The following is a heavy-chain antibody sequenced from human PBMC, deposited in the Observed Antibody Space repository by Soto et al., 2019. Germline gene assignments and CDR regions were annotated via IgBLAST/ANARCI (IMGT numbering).Heavy chain of an antibody. D-gene: IGHD6-19*01. CDR3: VRESGVAADC. V-gene: IGHV3-74*01. J-gene: IGHJ4*02. CDR1: GFTFDSHW. CDR2: IKTDGYAA. Sequence: ESGGVLVQPGGSLRLSCVASGFTFDSHWMHWVRQAPGVGLVWVSRIKTDGYAAAYADSVKGRFTISRDNTKKTVYLQMNSLRAEDTAVYFCVRESGVAADCWGQGTLVTVSS.